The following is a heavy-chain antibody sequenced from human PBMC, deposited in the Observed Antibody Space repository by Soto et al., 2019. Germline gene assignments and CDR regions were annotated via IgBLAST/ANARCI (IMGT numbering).Heavy chain of an antibody. V-gene: IGHV1-69*01. D-gene: IGHD6-13*01. CDR2: IVPIRRTA. CDR3: VRDSGAKLSSS. J-gene: IGHJ4*02. CDR1: GGTFSSYR. Sequence: QVQLVQSGAEVKQPGSSAKVSCKASGGTFSSYRINWVRQAPGQGLEWVGGIVPIRRTADYAQTFQGRVSITADESARTSYLELPSVRSQDTAVYYCVRDSGAKLSSSWGQGTPVTVSS.